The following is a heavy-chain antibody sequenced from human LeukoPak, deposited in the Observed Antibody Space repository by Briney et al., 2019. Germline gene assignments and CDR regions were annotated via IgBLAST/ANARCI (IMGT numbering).Heavy chain of an antibody. D-gene: IGHD2-2*01. Sequence: SGGSLRLSCAASGFTFSSYEMNWVRRAPGKGLEWVSYISSSGSTIYYADSGKGRFTISRDNAKNSLYLQMNSLTTTDTALYYCAKNSSYTPHCSSTSCFGAFDFWGQGTMVTVSS. J-gene: IGHJ3*01. V-gene: IGHV3-48*03. CDR2: ISSSGSTI. CDR3: AKNSSYTPHCSSTSCFGAFDF. CDR1: GFTFSSYE.